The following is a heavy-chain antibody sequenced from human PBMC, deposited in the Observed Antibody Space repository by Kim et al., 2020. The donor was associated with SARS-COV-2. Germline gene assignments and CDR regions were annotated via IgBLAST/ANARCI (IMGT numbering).Heavy chain of an antibody. D-gene: IGHD1-26*01. Sequence: ASVKVSCKASGYTFTSYYMHWVRQAPGQGLEWMGIINPSGGSTSYAQKFQGRVTMTRDTSTSTVYMELSSLRSEDTAVYYCARTKGGSYYSWYQWGGAYFDYWGQGTLVTVSS. CDR2: INPSGGST. J-gene: IGHJ4*02. CDR3: ARTKGGSYYSWYQWGGAYFDY. CDR1: GYTFTSYY. V-gene: IGHV1-46*01.